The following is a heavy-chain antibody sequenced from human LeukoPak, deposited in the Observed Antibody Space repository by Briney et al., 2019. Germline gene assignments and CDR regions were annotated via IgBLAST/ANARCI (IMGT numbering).Heavy chain of an antibody. CDR2: IYTSGST. CDR3: ARGRNWEFDY. Sequence: SETLSLNCTGSGGTISSNYWSWIRQPPGQGLEWISRIYTSGSTNYNPSLKSRVTMSVDTSKNQFSLKLSSVTAADTAVYYCARGRNWEFDYWGQGTLVTVSS. D-gene: IGHD7-27*01. CDR1: GGTISSNY. V-gene: IGHV4-4*07. J-gene: IGHJ4*02.